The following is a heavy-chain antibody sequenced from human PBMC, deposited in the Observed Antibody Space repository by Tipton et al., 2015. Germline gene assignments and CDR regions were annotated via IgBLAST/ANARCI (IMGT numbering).Heavy chain of an antibody. CDR3: ARLDTVTTELDY. CDR2: IYYSGST. V-gene: IGHV4-39*01. D-gene: IGHD4-17*01. CDR1: GGSITSSTYY. J-gene: IGHJ4*02. Sequence: TLSLTCTVSGGSITSSTYYWGWIRQPPGKGLEWIGSIYYSGSTYYNPSLKSRVIISVDTSKNQFSLKLSPVTAADTAVYYCARLDTVTTELDYWGQGTLVTVSS.